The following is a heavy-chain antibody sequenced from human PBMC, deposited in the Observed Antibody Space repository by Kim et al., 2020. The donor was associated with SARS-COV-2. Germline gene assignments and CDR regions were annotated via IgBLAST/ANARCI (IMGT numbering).Heavy chain of an antibody. CDR3: ERATFYDFWSGNAFDI. J-gene: IGHJ3*02. CDR2: IYYSGST. V-gene: IGHV4-31*03. Sequence: SETLSLTCTVSGGSISSGGYYWSWIRQHPGKGLEWIGYIYYSGSTYYNPSLKSRVTISVETSKNQFSLKLSSVTAADTAVYYCERATFYDFWSGNAFDIWRQGTMVTVSS. D-gene: IGHD3-3*01. CDR1: GGSISSGGYY.